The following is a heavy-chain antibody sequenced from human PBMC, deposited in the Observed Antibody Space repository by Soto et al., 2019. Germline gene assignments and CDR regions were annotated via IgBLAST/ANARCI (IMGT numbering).Heavy chain of an antibody. Sequence: VQLQESGPGLVKPSETLSLTCTVSGGSVSSGAYYWSWIRQPPGKGLEWIGFIYYNGSSYYSPSIKSRVTMSVDTSKNQFSLKLNSVSAADTAVYYCARCRDDYGGETGFDPWGQGIRVIVSS. D-gene: IGHD4-17*01. CDR3: ARCRDDYGGETGFDP. V-gene: IGHV4-61*08. CDR1: GGSVSSGAYY. J-gene: IGHJ5*02. CDR2: IYYNGSS.